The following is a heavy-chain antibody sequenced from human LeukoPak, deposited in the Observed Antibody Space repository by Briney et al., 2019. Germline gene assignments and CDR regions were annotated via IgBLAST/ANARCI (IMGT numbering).Heavy chain of an antibody. CDR2: IRYDGSDK. V-gene: IGHV3-30*02. CDR3: AKGQSPGTSWTSYSMDV. D-gene: IGHD6-6*01. Sequence: GGSLRLSCAASGFTSNSYGMHWVRQAPGKGLEWVSFIRYDGSDKYYADSVTGRFTISRDSSKNTLYLQMNSLRVEDTAVYYCAKGQSPGTSWTSYSMDVWGKGTTV. J-gene: IGHJ6*03. CDR1: GFTSNSYG.